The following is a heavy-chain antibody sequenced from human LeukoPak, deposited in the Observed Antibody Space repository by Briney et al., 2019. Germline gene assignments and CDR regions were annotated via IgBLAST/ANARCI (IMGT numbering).Heavy chain of an antibody. V-gene: IGHV3-48*01. D-gene: IGHD2-2*01. CDR3: ARALGYCSSASCYYFDN. CDR2: ISSRSSTI. J-gene: IGHJ4*02. CDR1: GFTFSSYS. Sequence: GGSLRLSCAASGFTFSSYSMNWVRQAPGKGLEWVSHISSRSSTIYYADSVKGRFTISRDNAKNSLYLQMNSLRAEDTAVYYCARALGYCSSASCYYFDNWGQGTLVTVSS.